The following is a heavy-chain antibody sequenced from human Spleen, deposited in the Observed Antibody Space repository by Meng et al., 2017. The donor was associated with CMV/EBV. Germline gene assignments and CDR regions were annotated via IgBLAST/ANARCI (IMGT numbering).Heavy chain of an antibody. CDR3: AKGKGGTYPYYFDY. V-gene: IGHV3-23*01. CDR2: ISGSGGST. CDR1: GFTFNSYA. Sequence: GESLKISCAASGFTFNSYAMNWVRQAPGKGLEWVSAISGSGGSTYYADSVKGRFTISRDNSKNTLYLQMNSLRAEDTAVYYCAKGKGGTYPYYFDYWGQGTLVTVSS. D-gene: IGHD1-26*01. J-gene: IGHJ4*02.